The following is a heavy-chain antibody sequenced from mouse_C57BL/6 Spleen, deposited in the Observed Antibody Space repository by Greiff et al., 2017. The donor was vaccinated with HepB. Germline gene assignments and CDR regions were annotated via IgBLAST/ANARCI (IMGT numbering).Heavy chain of an antibody. V-gene: IGHV1-9*01. CDR1: GYTFTGYW. Sequence: VQLQQSGAELMKPGASVKLSCKATGYTFTGYWIEWVKQRPGHGLEWIGEILPGSGSTNYNEKFKGKATFTADTSSNTAYMQLSSLKTEDSAIYYCARSRNYSNYKEFAYWGQGTLVTVSA. J-gene: IGHJ3*01. D-gene: IGHD2-5*01. CDR2: ILPGSGST. CDR3: ARSRNYSNYKEFAY.